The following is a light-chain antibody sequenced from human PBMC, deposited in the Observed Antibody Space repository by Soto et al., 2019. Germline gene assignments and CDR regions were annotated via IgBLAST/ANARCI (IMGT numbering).Light chain of an antibody. J-gene: IGLJ3*02. CDR2: EVS. CDR1: SSDVGGYNY. Sequence: QSALTQPASVSGSPGQSITISCTGTSSDVGGYNYVSWYQQHPGKAPKLMIYEVSNRPSGVSNRFSGSKSGNTASLTISGLQAVDEADYYCRSYTSSSTLVVFGGGTKLTVL. CDR3: RSYTSSSTLVV. V-gene: IGLV2-14*01.